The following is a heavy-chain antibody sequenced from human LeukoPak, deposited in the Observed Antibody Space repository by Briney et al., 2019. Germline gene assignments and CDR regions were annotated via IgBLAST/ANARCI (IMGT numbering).Heavy chain of an antibody. D-gene: IGHD3-10*01. CDR2: IYYSGST. Sequence: PSETLSLTCTVSGGSISSSSYYWGWIRQPPGKGLEWIGYIYYSGSTNYNPSLKSRVTISVDTSKNQFSLKLSSVTAADTAVYYCARGYYGSGGGDFDYWGQGTLVTVSS. J-gene: IGHJ4*02. CDR3: ARGYYGSGGGDFDY. CDR1: GGSISSSSYY. V-gene: IGHV4-61*05.